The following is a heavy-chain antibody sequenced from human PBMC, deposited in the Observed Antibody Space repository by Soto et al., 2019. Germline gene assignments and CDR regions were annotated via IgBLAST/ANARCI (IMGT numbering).Heavy chain of an antibody. V-gene: IGHV4-59*08. Sequence: PSETLSLTCTVSGGSISSYYWSWIRQPPGKGLEWTGYIYYSGSTNYNPSLKSRVTISVDTSKNQFSVRLNSVTAPDTAVYYCAPLSVSLSGPYGIHVWGQGTTVTVSS. D-gene: IGHD2-15*01. CDR3: APLSVSLSGPYGIHV. CDR2: IYYSGST. CDR1: GGSISSYY. J-gene: IGHJ6*02.